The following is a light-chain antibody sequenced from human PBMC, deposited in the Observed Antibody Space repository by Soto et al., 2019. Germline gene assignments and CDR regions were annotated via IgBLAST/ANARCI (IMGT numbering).Light chain of an antibody. V-gene: IGKV1-39*01. Sequence: DIQMTQSPSPLSASVGDSVTITCRASQTIKTYLNWYRHKPGEAPKLLIYAASRLQTGVPSRFSGSGSGTFFTLSISSLQTEDFATYYCQQTYSTPGTFGQGTKVEV. J-gene: IGKJ1*01. CDR1: QTIKTY. CDR3: QQTYSTPGT. CDR2: AAS.